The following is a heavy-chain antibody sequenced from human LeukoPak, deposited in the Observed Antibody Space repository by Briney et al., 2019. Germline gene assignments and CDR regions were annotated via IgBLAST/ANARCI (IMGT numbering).Heavy chain of an antibody. Sequence: GGSLRLSCAASRYTFSSYEMNWVRQAPGKGLEWVSYISGSGIKHYADSVKGRFTISRDNAKNSLYLQMSSLRVEDTAVYYCAREDTGVAFDIWGQGTTVTV. CDR3: AREDTGVAFDI. D-gene: IGHD2-8*01. CDR1: RYTFSSYE. J-gene: IGHJ3*02. CDR2: ISGSGIK. V-gene: IGHV3-48*03.